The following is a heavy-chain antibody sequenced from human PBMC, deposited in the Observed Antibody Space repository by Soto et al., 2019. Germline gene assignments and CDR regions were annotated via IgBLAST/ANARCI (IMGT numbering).Heavy chain of an antibody. Sequence: GGSLRLSCAASGFTFSRYWMNWVRQAPGKGLEWVANIKQDGTEKNYVDSVKGRSTISRDNARNSLYLQMDSLRAEDTAVYFCARGDTPMITGMDSFDIWGQGTMVTVSS. CDR1: GFTFSRYW. CDR3: ARGDTPMITGMDSFDI. V-gene: IGHV3-7*01. D-gene: IGHD5-18*01. J-gene: IGHJ3*02. CDR2: IKQDGTEK.